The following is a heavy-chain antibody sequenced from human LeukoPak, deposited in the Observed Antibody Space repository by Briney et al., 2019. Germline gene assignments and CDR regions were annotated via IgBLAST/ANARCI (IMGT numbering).Heavy chain of an antibody. V-gene: IGHV5-51*01. D-gene: IGHD3-22*01. CDR1: GYSFTSYW. CDR3: ARLSYYDSSGYYKGNLDY. J-gene: IGHJ4*02. CDR2: IYPGDSDT. Sequence: GQSLKISCKGSGYSFTSYWIGWVRQMPGKGLEWMGIIYPGDSDTRYSPSFQGQVTISADKSISTAYLQWSSLKASDTAMYYCARLSYYDSSGYYKGNLDYWGQGTLVTVSS.